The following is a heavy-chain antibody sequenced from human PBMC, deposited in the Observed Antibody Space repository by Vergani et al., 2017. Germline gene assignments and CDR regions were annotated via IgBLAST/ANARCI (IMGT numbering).Heavy chain of an antibody. D-gene: IGHD1-26*01. V-gene: IGHV1-69*02. Sequence: QVQLVQSGAEVKKPGSSVKVSCKASGGTFSSYTISWVRQAPGQGLEWMGRIIPILGIANYAQKFQGRVTITADKSTSTAYMELSSLRSEDTAVYYCARHLVGATCFDYWGQGTLVTVSS. CDR1: GGTFSSYT. CDR2: IIPILGIA. CDR3: ARHLVGATCFDY. J-gene: IGHJ4*02.